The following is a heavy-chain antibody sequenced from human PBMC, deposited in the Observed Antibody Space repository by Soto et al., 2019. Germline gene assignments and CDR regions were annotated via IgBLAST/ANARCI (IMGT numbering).Heavy chain of an antibody. V-gene: IGHV1-18*01. J-gene: IGHJ4*02. CDR2: IGASNGNT. Sequence: QVQLVQSGAEVKKPGASVKVSCKASGYTFTSYGISWLRQAPGQGREWLGWIGASNGNTNYAQKIQGKVTMTTDTSKSTAYMELRSLRSDDTAVYYCARDSLNYGDYGGFDYWGQGTLVTVSS. D-gene: IGHD4-17*01. CDR1: GYTFTSYG. CDR3: ARDSLNYGDYGGFDY.